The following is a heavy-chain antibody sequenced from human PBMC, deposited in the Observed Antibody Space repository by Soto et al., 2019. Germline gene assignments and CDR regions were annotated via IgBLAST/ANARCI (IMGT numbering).Heavy chain of an antibody. CDR2: IYYSGST. V-gene: IGHV4-30-4*01. CDR3: ARGSYSYGSGRIGYGMDV. J-gene: IGHJ6*02. CDR1: GGSISSGDYY. D-gene: IGHD3-10*01. Sequence: PSETLSLTCTVSGGSISSGDYYWSWIRQPPGKGLEWIGYIYYSGSTYYNPSLKSRVTISVDTAKNQFSLKLSSVTAADTAVYYCARGSYSYGSGRIGYGMDVWGQGTTVTVSS.